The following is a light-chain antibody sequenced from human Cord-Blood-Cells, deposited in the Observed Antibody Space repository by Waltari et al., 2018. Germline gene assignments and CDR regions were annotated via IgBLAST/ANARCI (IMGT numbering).Light chain of an antibody. J-gene: IGKJ1*01. CDR3: QQSYSTPWT. CDR2: AAS. V-gene: IGKV1-39*01. CDR1: QSISSY. Sequence: DIQMTQSPSSLSASVGYRVTITCRASQSISSYLNWYQQKPGKAPKLLIYAASSLQSGVPSRFSGSGSGTDFTLTISSLQPEDFATYYCQQSYSTPWTLGQGTKVEIK.